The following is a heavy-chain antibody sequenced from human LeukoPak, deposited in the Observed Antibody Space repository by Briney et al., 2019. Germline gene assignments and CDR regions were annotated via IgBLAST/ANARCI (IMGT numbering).Heavy chain of an antibody. Sequence: GRSLRLSCAASGFTFSSYDMHWVRQAPGKGLEWVSTISGSGDTTYYADSVKGQFTISRTNSKNTLYLQMNSLRAEDTAVYYCAKGRGTILRGVIPDYWGQGTLVTVSS. J-gene: IGHJ4*02. CDR2: ISGSGDTT. CDR1: GFTFSSYD. D-gene: IGHD3-10*01. CDR3: AKGRGTILRGVIPDY. V-gene: IGHV3-23*01.